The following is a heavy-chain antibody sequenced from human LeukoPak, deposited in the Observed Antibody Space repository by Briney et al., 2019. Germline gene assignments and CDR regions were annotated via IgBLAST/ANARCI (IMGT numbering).Heavy chain of an antibody. CDR2: VSGSGGGT. J-gene: IGHJ4*02. Sequence: GGSLRLSCAASGFTFSSSAMNWVRQAPGRGLEWVSVVSGSGGGTYYADSVKGRFTISRDNSKNTLYLQMNSLRAEDTAVYYCAKDTEATDCGGDCYSPFDYWGQGTLVTVSS. V-gene: IGHV3-23*01. CDR1: GFTFSSSA. CDR3: AKDTEATDCGGDCYSPFDY. D-gene: IGHD2-21*02.